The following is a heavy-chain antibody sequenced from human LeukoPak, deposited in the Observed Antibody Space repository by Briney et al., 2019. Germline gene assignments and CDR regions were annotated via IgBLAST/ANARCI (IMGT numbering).Heavy chain of an antibody. CDR2: IYYTGST. J-gene: IGHJ4*02. V-gene: IGHV4-39*01. D-gene: IGHD1-26*01. CDR1: GGSISSSSYY. CDR3: AKSGGYGLIDY. Sequence: SETLSLTCTVSGGSISSSSYYWGWIRQPPGKGLEWIGSIYYTGSTYYNPSLKSRVTISIDTSKNQFSLRLNSATAADTAMYYCAKSGGYGLIDYWGQGTRVTVSS.